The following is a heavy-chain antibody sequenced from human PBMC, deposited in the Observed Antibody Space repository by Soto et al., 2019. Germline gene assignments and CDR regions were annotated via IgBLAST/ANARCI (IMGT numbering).Heavy chain of an antibody. CDR3: ARGITMVRGVIIEDHYYYGMDV. D-gene: IGHD3-10*01. J-gene: IGHJ6*02. Sequence: ASVKVSCKASAYTFSSHGISWVRQAPGQGLEWMGIINPSGGSTSYAQKFQGRVTMTRDTSTSTVYMELSSLRSEDTAVYYCARGITMVRGVIIEDHYYYGMDVWGQGTTVTVSS. CDR1: AYTFSSHG. CDR2: INPSGGST. V-gene: IGHV1-46*03.